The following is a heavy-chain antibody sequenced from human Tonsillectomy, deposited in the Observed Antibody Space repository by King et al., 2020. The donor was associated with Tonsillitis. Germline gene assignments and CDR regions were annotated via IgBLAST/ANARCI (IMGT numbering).Heavy chain of an antibody. V-gene: IGHV3-23*04. CDR2: ITGSGGTT. CDR1: GFTFNSIA. CDR3: AKAIVVAKISLDS. D-gene: IGHD3-22*01. J-gene: IGHJ4*02. Sequence: VQLVESGGGLVQPGGSLRLSCAASGFTFNSIAMTWVRQAPGKGLEWVSTITGSGGTTYYADSVKGRFTISRDNSKNTLFLQMNSLGDEDTAVYYCAKAIVVAKISLDSWGQGTLVTVSS.